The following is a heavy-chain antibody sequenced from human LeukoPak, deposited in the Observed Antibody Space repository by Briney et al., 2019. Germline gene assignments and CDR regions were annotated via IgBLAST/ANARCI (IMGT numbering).Heavy chain of an antibody. J-gene: IGHJ4*02. V-gene: IGHV3-23*01. Sequence: PGGSLRLSCAASGFTFSSYAMNWVRQAPGKGLEWVSAICGSGGSTYYADSVKGRFTISRDNSKNTLYLQMNSLRAEDTAVYYCAKRYCSSTSCYNYYFDYWGQGALVTVSS. CDR2: ICGSGGST. CDR1: GFTFSSYA. CDR3: AKRYCSSTSCYNYYFDY. D-gene: IGHD2-2*01.